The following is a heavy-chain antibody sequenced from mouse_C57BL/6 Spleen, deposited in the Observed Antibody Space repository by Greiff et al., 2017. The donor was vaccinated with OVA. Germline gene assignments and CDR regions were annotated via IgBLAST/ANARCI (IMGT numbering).Heavy chain of an antibody. Sequence: EVQLQESGPGLVKPSPSLSLTCSVTGYSITSGYYWNWIRQFPGNKLEWMGYISYDGSNNYNPSLKNRISITRDTSKNQFFLKLNSVTTEDTATYYCARNSYWYFDVWGTGTTVTVSS. CDR3: ARNSYWYFDV. V-gene: IGHV3-6*01. CDR2: ISYDGSN. CDR1: GYSITSGYY. J-gene: IGHJ1*03.